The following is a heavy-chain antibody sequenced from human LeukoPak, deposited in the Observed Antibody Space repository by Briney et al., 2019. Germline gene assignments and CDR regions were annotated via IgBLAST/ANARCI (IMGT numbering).Heavy chain of an antibody. D-gene: IGHD4-23*01. J-gene: IGHJ6*03. CDR2: INHSGST. CDR3: ARFTVVLLRYYYMDV. CDR1: GGSFSGYY. V-gene: IGHV4-34*01. Sequence: SETLSLTCAVYGGSFSGYYWSWIRQPPGKGLEWIGEINHSGSTNYNPSLKSRVTISVDTSKNQFSLKLSSVTAADTAVYYRARFTVVLLRYYYMDVWGKGTTVTVSS.